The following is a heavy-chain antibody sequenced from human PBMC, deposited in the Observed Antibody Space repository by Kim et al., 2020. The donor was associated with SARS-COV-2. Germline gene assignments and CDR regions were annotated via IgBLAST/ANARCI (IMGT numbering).Heavy chain of an antibody. D-gene: IGHD3-16*02. CDR3: SCALGP. J-gene: IGHJ5*02. CDR1: GDSLSSDY. CDR2: VYTSGRT. V-gene: IGHV4-4*07. Sequence: SETLSLTCTVSGDSLSSDYCSWDRQRAAKGLERIGRVYTSGRTNTNHSPHIRVTMSVAMSKNKYSLNLNPGTAAATAASDCSCALGPWGQGTLVTVSS.